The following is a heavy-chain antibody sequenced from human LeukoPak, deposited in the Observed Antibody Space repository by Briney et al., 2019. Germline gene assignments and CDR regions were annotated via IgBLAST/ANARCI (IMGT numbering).Heavy chain of an antibody. CDR3: ARVGYYYYGMDV. V-gene: IGHV4-31*03. Sequence: PSETLSLTCTVSGGSISSGGYYWSWLRQHPGKGLEWIGYIYYSGSTYYNPSLKSRVTISVDTSKNQFSLKLSSVTAADTAVYYCARVGYYYYGMDVWGQGTTVTVSS. CDR1: GGSISSGGYY. J-gene: IGHJ6*02. D-gene: IGHD3-16*01. CDR2: IYYSGST.